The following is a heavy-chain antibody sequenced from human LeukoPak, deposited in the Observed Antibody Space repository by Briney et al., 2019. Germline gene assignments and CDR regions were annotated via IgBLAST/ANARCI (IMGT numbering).Heavy chain of an antibody. J-gene: IGHJ5*02. D-gene: IGHD6-13*01. CDR1: GYTFTNYY. CDR3: ARESSWRFDP. CDR2: INPNSGGT. Sequence: ASVKVSCKASGYTFTNYYIHWVRQAPGQGLEWMGWINPNSGGTNYAQKFQGRVTMTRDTSISTAYMELSRLRSDDTAVYYCARESSWRFDPWGQGTLVTVSS. V-gene: IGHV1-2*02.